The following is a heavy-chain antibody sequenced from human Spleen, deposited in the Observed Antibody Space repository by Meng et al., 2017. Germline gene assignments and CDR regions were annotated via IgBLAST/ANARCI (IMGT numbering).Heavy chain of an antibody. V-gene: IGHV1-18*01. CDR2: INAGNGNT. J-gene: IGHJ4*02. D-gene: IGHD3-10*02. CDR3: ARVSGDYYFDY. Sequence: QVQLLQSGAEVKKPGASVKVSCKASGYTFTSYGISWVRQAPGQGLQWMGWINAGNGNTKYSQKFQGRVTITRDTSASTAYMELSSLRSEDTAVYFCARVSGDYYFDYWGQGTLVTVFS. CDR1: GYTFTSYG.